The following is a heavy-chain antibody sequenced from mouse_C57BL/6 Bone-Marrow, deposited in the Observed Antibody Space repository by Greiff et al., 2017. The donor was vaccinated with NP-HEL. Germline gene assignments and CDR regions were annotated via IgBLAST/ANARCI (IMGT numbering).Heavy chain of an antibody. CDR2: ISSGSSTL. CDR1: GFTFSDYG. V-gene: IGHV5-17*01. J-gene: IGHJ3*01. D-gene: IGHD2-3*01. CDR3: ARHDGYFFAY. Sequence: EVKLMESGGGLVKPGGSLKLSCAASGFTFSDYGMHWVRQAPEKGLEWVAYISSGSSTLYYADTVKGRFTISRDNAKNTLFLQMTSLRSEDTAMYYCARHDGYFFAYWGQGTLVTVSA.